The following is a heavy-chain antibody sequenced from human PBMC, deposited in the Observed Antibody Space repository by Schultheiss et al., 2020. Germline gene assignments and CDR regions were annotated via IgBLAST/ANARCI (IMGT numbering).Heavy chain of an antibody. CDR2: ISGSGGST. J-gene: IGHJ6*02. CDR1: GFTFSSYA. V-gene: IGHV3-23*01. Sequence: CGSLRLSCAASGFTFSSYAMSWVRQAPGKGLEWVSAISGSGGSTYYADSVKGRFTISRDNSKNTLYLQMNSLRAEDTAVYYCARDYDIGDGMDVWGQGTTVTVSS. CDR3: ARDYDIGDGMDV. D-gene: IGHD3-9*01.